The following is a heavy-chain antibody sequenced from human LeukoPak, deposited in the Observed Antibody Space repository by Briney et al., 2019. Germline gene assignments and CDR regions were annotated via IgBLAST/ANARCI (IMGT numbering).Heavy chain of an antibody. D-gene: IGHD6-13*01. Sequence: GGSLRLSCAASGFTFSSYAMHWVRQAPGKGLEWVAVISYDGSNKYYADSVKGRFTISRDNSKNTLYLQMNSLRAEDTAVYYCAKDPRRYSRTGGYFEYWGQGTLVTVSS. CDR3: AKDPRRYSRTGGYFEY. CDR2: ISYDGSNK. CDR1: GFTFSSYA. J-gene: IGHJ4*02. V-gene: IGHV3-30*04.